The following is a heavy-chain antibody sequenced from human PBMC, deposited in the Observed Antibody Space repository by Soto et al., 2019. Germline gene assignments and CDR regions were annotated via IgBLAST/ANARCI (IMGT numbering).Heavy chain of an antibody. J-gene: IGHJ4*02. CDR1: VASFRSSDYY. D-gene: IGHD1-7*01. CDR2: IYYSGST. V-gene: IGHV4-30-4*02. Sequence: PSATLTLTCDVSVASFRSSDYYCTWICQPPGKGLEWIGYIYYSGSTFYNPSLQSRVTISVDPSKSQFFEKLSSVTATNTAQYYCARDRDRSTPRCRRGLMDLELWGQGTIVTVS. CDR3: ARDRDRSTPRCRRGLMDLEL.